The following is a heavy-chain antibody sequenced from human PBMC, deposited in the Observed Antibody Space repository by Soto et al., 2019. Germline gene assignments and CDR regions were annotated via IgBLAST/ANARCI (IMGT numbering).Heavy chain of an antibody. CDR2: MNPNSGNT. CDR3: ARVYGSGAHYYYYMDV. Sequence: GASVKVSCKASGYTFTSYDIDWVRQATGQGLEWMGWMNPNSGNTGYAQKFQDRVTMTRNTSISTAYMELSSLRSEDTAVYYCARVYGSGAHYYYYMDVWGKGTTVTVSS. D-gene: IGHD3-10*01. CDR1: GYTFTSYD. V-gene: IGHV1-8*01. J-gene: IGHJ6*03.